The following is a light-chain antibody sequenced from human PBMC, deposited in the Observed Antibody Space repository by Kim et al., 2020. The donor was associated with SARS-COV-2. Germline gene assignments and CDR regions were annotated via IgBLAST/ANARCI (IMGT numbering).Light chain of an antibody. J-gene: IGKJ1*01. CDR2: GAT. V-gene: IGKV1-27*01. CDR3: QKYNTAPWT. CDR1: QDISNY. Sequence: ASGGDGVTITCRASQDISNYLAWYQQKPGEPPKLLIYGATALQLGVSSRFSGSGSGTDFTLTISDLQPEDVATYYCQKYNTAPWTFGHGTKVDIK.